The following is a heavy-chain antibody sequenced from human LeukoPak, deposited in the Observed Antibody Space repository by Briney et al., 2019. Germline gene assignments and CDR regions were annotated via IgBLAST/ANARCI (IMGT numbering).Heavy chain of an antibody. CDR2: IKSKTAGGTT. D-gene: IGHD3-16*01. V-gene: IGHV3-15*01. Sequence: GGSLRLPCAASGFTFSNAWMSWVRQAPGKGLEWVGRIKSKTAGGTTDYAAPVKGRCTISRDDSKNTLYLQMNSLKTEDTAVYYCTPGELVVNWGQGTLVTVSS. CDR3: TPGELVVN. CDR1: GFTFSNAW. J-gene: IGHJ4*02.